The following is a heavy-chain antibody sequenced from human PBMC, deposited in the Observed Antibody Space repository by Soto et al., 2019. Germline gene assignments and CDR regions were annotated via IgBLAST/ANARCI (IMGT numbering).Heavy chain of an antibody. V-gene: IGHV4-30-4*01. CDR3: ARGIASAGALDY. CDR1: GGSISSGDYY. D-gene: IGHD6-13*01. CDR2: IYYSGST. Sequence: QVQLQESGPGLVKPSQTLSLTCTVSGGSISSGDYYWSWIRQPPGKGLEWIGYIYYSGSTYYNPSLKSRVTISVDPSKNQCSWKLSSVTAADTAVYYCARGIASAGALDYWGQGTLVTVSP. J-gene: IGHJ4*02.